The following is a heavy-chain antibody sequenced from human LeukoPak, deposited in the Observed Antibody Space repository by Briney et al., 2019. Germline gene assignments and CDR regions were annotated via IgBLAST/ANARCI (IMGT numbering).Heavy chain of an antibody. J-gene: IGHJ4*02. Sequence: GGSLRLSCAASGFTFSSYAMSWVRQAPGKRLEWVSAISGSGGSTYYADSVKGRFTISRDNAKNSLYLQMNSLRAEDTAVYYCAREVAVAEVDYWGQGTLVTVSS. CDR2: ISGSGGST. V-gene: IGHV3-23*01. D-gene: IGHD6-19*01. CDR3: AREVAVAEVDY. CDR1: GFTFSSYA.